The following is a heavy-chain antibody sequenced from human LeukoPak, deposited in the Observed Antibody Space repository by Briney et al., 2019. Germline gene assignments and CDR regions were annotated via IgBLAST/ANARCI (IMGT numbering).Heavy chain of an antibody. CDR3: ARRTTVTTGVSIIDY. J-gene: IGHJ4*02. CDR1: GGSISSGGYS. Sequence: SETQSLTCAVYGGSISSGGYSWGWIRQPPGKGLEWIGYIYYSGSTNYNPSLKSRVTISVDTSKNQFSLKLSSVTAADTAVYYCARRTTVTTGVSIIDYWGQGTLVTVSS. V-gene: IGHV4-61*08. D-gene: IGHD4-17*01. CDR2: IYYSGST.